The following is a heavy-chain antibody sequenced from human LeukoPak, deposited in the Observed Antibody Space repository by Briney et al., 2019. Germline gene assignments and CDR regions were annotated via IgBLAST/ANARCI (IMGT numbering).Heavy chain of an antibody. D-gene: IGHD3-22*01. CDR2: IIPIFGTA. V-gene: IGHV1-69*13. CDR1: GGTFSSYA. Sequence: GASVKVSCKASGGTFSSYAISWVRQAPGQGPEWMGGIIPIFGTANYAQKFQGRVTITADESTSTAYMELSSLRSEDTAVYYCARTPSILDSSGYYHDYWGQGTLVTVSS. CDR3: ARTPSILDSSGYYHDY. J-gene: IGHJ4*02.